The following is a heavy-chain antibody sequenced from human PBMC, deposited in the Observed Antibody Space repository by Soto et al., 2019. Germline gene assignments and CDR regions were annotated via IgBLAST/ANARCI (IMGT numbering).Heavy chain of an antibody. Sequence: SVKVSCKASGGTFSSYTISWVRQAPGQGLEWMGRIIPILGIANYAQKFQGRVTITADKSTSTAYMELSSLRSEDTAVYYCASTIFGVDDTPGAFDIWGQGTMVTVSS. CDR3: ASTIFGVDDTPGAFDI. D-gene: IGHD3-3*01. J-gene: IGHJ3*02. CDR1: GGTFSSYT. V-gene: IGHV1-69*02. CDR2: IIPILGIA.